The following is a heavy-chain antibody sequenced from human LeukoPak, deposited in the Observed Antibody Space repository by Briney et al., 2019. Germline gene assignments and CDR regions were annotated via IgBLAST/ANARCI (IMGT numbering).Heavy chain of an antibody. Sequence: GGSLRLSCAASGFTFSSHWMHWVRQAPGKGLAWVSRINSDGSSISYADSVKGRFTISRDNAKNTLHLQMNSLRAEDTAVYYCARDWVYKIDYWGRGTLVTVPS. CDR3: ARDWVYKIDY. V-gene: IGHV3-74*01. CDR1: GFTFSSHW. J-gene: IGHJ4*02. CDR2: INSDGSSI. D-gene: IGHD1-1*01.